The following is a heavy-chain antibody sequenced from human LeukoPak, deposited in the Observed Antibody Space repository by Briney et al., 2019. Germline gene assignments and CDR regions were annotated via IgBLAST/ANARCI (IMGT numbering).Heavy chain of an antibody. D-gene: IGHD3-10*01. J-gene: IGHJ4*02. CDR3: ARDTARYYGSGSYYNGDY. Sequence: ASVKVSCKASGYTFTCYGISWVRQAPGQGLEWMGWISAYNGNTNYAQKLQGRVTMTTDTSTSTAYMELRSLRSDDTAVYYCARDTARYYGSGSYYNGDYWGQGTLVTVSS. CDR2: ISAYNGNT. V-gene: IGHV1-18*04. CDR1: GYTFTCYG.